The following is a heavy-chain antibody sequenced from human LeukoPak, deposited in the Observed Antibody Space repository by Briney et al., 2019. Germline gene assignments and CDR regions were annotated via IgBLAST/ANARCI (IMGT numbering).Heavy chain of an antibody. J-gene: IGHJ4*02. CDR3: ARGVVRIEGRRRWYYFDY. CDR2: MNPNSGNT. V-gene: IGHV1-8*01. CDR1: GYTFTSYD. D-gene: IGHD6-6*01. Sequence: GASVKVPCKASGYTFTSYDINWVRQATGQGLEWMGWMNPNSGNTGYAQKFQGRVTMTRNTSISTAYMELSSLRSEDTAVYYCARGVVRIEGRRRWYYFDYWGQGTLVTVSS.